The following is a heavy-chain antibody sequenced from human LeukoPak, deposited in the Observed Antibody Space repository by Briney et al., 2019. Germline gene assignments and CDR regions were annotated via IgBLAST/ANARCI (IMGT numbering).Heavy chain of an antibody. CDR1: GGSISGYY. CDR2: IFYSGST. Sequence: SETLSLTCTVSGGSISGYYWSWIRQPAGKGLEWIGYIFYSGSTSYNPSLKSRLTISVDTSKNQFSLKLTSVTAADTAVYYCARHYSSGWDLDYWGQGTLVTVSS. J-gene: IGHJ4*02. V-gene: IGHV4-59*08. CDR3: ARHYSSGWDLDY. D-gene: IGHD6-19*01.